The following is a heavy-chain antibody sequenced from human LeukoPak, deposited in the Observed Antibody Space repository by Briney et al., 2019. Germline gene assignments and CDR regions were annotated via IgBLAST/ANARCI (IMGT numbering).Heavy chain of an antibody. CDR1: GYTFTSYY. J-gene: IGHJ4*02. Sequence: APVKVSCKASGYTFTSYYMHWVRQAPGQGLEWMGIINPSGGSTSYAQKFQGRVTMTRDTSTSTVYMELSSLRSEDTAVYYCARDYYDSSGYYWGFDYWGQGTLVTVSS. CDR2: INPSGGST. D-gene: IGHD3-22*01. V-gene: IGHV1-46*01. CDR3: ARDYYDSSGYYWGFDY.